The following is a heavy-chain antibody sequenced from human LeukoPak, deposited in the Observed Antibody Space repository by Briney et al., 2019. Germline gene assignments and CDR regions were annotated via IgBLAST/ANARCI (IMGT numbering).Heavy chain of an antibody. CDR1: GGSISSGGYY. D-gene: IGHD3-10*01. J-gene: IGHJ4*02. V-gene: IGHV4-31*03. CDR2: IYYSGST. Sequence: PSQTLSLTCTVSGGSISSGGYYWRWVRQHPGKGLEWIGYIYYSGSTYYNPSLKSRVTISVDTSKNQFSLKLSSVTAADTAVYYCASFLMVRGVIIMDYWGQGTLVTVSS. CDR3: ASFLMVRGVIIMDY.